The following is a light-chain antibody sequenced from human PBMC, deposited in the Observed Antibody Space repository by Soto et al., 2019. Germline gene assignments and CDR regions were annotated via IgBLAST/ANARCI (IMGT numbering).Light chain of an antibody. CDR3: QQSFRPPWT. Sequence: DIQMTQSPAYLSASVGDRVTITCRASQSISSYLHWYQQKPGKAPKLLIYAASSLQSGVPSRISGSGSATDFTITISSLQPEDFATYYCQQSFRPPWTFGQGTKVEIK. J-gene: IGKJ1*01. CDR2: AAS. CDR1: QSISSY. V-gene: IGKV1-39*01.